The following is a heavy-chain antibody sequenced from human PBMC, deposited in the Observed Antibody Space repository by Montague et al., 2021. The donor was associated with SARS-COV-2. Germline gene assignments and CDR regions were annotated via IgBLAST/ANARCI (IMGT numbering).Heavy chain of an antibody. Sequence: SLRLSCAASGFSFRSYAMHWVRQAPGKGLAWVSGTSGASGSTYYADSVKGRFTISRDNSKNTLYLQMSSLRAEDTAIYYCARAPPHDWNDLRSLDYWGQGTLVTVSS. D-gene: IGHD1-1*01. CDR3: ARAPPHDWNDLRSLDY. CDR1: GFSFRSYA. J-gene: IGHJ4*02. V-gene: IGHV3-23*01. CDR2: TSGASGST.